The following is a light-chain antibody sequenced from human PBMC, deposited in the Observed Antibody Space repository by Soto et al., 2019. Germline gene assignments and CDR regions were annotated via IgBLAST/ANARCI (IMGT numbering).Light chain of an antibody. CDR2: LGS. J-gene: IGKJ4*01. Sequence: DVVLTQSPLSLPVTPGEPASISCRSSQSLLYSDGYNYLDWYLQKPGQSPQLLIYLGSNRASGVPDRFSGSGSGTDFTLKISRVEAEDVGVYYCMQALQLPLTFGGGTKVDIK. CDR1: QSLLYSDGYNY. CDR3: MQALQLPLT. V-gene: IGKV2-28*01.